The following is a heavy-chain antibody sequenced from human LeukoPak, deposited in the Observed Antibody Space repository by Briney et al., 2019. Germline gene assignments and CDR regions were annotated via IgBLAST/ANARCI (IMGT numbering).Heavy chain of an antibody. D-gene: IGHD1-1*01. CDR2: ISYDGSNK. Sequence: GGSLRLSCAASGFTFSSYGMHWVRQAPGKGLEWVAVISYDGSNKYYADSVKGRFTTSRDNSKNTLYLQMNSLRAEDTAVYYCVRYGRRANDQPFDVWGQGTMVTVSS. V-gene: IGHV3-30*03. CDR1: GFTFSSYG. CDR3: VRYGRRANDQPFDV. J-gene: IGHJ3*01.